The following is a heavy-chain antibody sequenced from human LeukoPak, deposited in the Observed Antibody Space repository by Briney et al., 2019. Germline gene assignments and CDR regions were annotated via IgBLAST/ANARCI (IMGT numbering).Heavy chain of an antibody. CDR2: ISGSGGST. V-gene: IGHV3-23*01. CDR3: AKDRSGWYSYFDY. Sequence: PGGSLRLFCAASGFTFSSYAMSWVRQAPGKGLEWVSAISGSGGSTYYADSVKGRFTISRDNSKNTLYLQMNSLRAEDTAVYYCAKDRSGWYSYFDYWGQGTLVTVSS. D-gene: IGHD6-19*01. J-gene: IGHJ4*02. CDR1: GFTFSSYA.